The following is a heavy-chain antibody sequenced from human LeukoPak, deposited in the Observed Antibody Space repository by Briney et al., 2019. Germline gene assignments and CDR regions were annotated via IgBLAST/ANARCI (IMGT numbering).Heavy chain of an antibody. CDR3: ARRYSYALYYFDY. J-gene: IGHJ4*02. V-gene: IGHV5-51*01. D-gene: IGHD5-18*01. CDR1: GYSFPSYW. Sequence: GESLKISCKGSGYSFPSYWIAWVRQRPGKGLEWMGIIYPGDSDTRYSPSFQGQVTISADKSISTAYLQWSSLKASDTAMYYCARRYSYALYYFDYWGQGTLVTVSS. CDR2: IYPGDSDT.